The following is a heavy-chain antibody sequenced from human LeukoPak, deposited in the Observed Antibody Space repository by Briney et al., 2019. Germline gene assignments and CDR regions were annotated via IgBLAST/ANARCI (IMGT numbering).Heavy chain of an antibody. D-gene: IGHD3-22*01. V-gene: IGHV3-74*01. CDR1: GFTFTTYS. Sequence: GGSLRLSCTASGFTFTTYSMHWVRQAPGKGVVWVSRINSDGINTSYADSVKGRFTISRDNAKNTLNLQMNSLRAEDTAVYYCARDLGQYYDTSDNWFDPWGQGTLVTVSS. CDR3: ARDLGQYYDTSDNWFDP. CDR2: INSDGINT. J-gene: IGHJ5*02.